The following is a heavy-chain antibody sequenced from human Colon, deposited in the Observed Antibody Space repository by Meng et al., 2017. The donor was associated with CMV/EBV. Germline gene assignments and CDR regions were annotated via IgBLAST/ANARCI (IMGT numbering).Heavy chain of an antibody. CDR3: ARHTIFGVGRYYYHGLDV. Sequence: GGSLRLSCAASGFTFNKYWMHWVRQAPGKGLEWVANIKYDGTEKNYVDSVRGRFTTSRDNAKNSLYLQMDSLRAEDTAVYYCARHTIFGVGRYYYHGLDVWGQGTTVTVSS. CDR2: IKYDGTEK. V-gene: IGHV3-7*01. D-gene: IGHD3-3*01. CDR1: GFTFNKYW. J-gene: IGHJ6*02.